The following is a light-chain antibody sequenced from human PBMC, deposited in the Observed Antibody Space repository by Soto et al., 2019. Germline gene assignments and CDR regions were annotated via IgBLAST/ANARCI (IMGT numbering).Light chain of an antibody. CDR3: FSHRGGDSHV. Sequence: QSVLTQPASVSGSPGQSITISCTGNSSDVGAYNYVSWYQQYPGKAPKLMIYGVTNRPSGVSNRFSGSKTGNTASLTIPGLQAEDEADYYCFSHRGGDSHVFGTGTKVTV. V-gene: IGLV2-14*01. J-gene: IGLJ1*01. CDR2: GVT. CDR1: SSDVGAYNY.